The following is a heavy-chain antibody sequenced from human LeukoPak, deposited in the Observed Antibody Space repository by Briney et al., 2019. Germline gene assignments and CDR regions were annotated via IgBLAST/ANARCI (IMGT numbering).Heavy chain of an antibody. CDR3: AREYDSSGSQYYFDY. D-gene: IGHD3-22*01. CDR2: IYYSGST. V-gene: IGHV4-59*01. Sequence: SETLSLTCTVSGGSISSYYWSWIRQPPGKGLEWIGYIYYSGSTNYNPSLKSRVTISVDTSKNQFSLKLSSVTAADTAVYYCAREYDSSGSQYYFDYWGQGTLVTVSS. J-gene: IGHJ4*02. CDR1: GGSISSYY.